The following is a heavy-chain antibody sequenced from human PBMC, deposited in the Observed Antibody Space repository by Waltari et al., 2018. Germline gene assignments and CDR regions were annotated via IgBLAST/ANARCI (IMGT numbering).Heavy chain of an antibody. CDR1: GFTFDDYA. Sequence: EVQLVESGGGLVQPGRSLRLSCAASGFTFDDYAMHWVRQAPGKGLEWVSGISWNSGSIGYADSGKGRFTISRDNAKNSLYLQMNSLRAEDTALYYCASRIAAAGREDYWGQGTLVTVSS. V-gene: IGHV3-9*01. D-gene: IGHD6-13*01. CDR3: ASRIAAAGREDY. CDR2: ISWNSGSI. J-gene: IGHJ4*02.